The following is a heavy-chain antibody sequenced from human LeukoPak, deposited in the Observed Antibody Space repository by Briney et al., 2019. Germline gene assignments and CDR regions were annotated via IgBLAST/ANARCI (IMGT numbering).Heavy chain of an antibody. CDR2: MNPNSGNT. Sequence: ASVKVSCKASGYTFTSYDINWVRQATGQGLEWMGWMNPNSGNTGCAQKFQGRVTMTRNTSISTAYMELSSLRSEDTAVYYCATGAFCTNGVCSDPWGQGTLVTVSS. J-gene: IGHJ5*02. V-gene: IGHV1-8*01. CDR3: ATGAFCTNGVCSDP. D-gene: IGHD2-8*01. CDR1: GYTFTSYD.